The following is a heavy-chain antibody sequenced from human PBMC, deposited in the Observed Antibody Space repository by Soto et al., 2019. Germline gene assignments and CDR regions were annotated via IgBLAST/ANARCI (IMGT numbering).Heavy chain of an antibody. V-gene: IGHV1-69*01. J-gene: IGHJ4*02. CDR2: IIPIFGTA. D-gene: IGHD1-26*01. CDR3: ARDGGRHSGGIDY. Sequence: QVQLVQSGAQVKKPGSSVKVSCKASGGTFSSYSINWVRQAPGQGLEWMGEIIPIFGTANYAQKFQGRVTITADESTSTAYMELSSLRSEDTAVYYCARDGGRHSGGIDYWGQGTLVTVSS. CDR1: GGTFSSYS.